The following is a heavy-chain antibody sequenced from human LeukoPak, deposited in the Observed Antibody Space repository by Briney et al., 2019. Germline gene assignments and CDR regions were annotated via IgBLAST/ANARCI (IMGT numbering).Heavy chain of an antibody. J-gene: IGHJ6*03. CDR1: GGSISSYY. D-gene: IGHD3-22*01. V-gene: IGHV4-59*01. Sequence: PSEALSLTCTVSGGSISSYYWSWIRQPPGKGLGWIGYIYYSGSTNYNPSLKSRVTISVDTSKNQFSLKLSSVTAADTAVYYCARVLGGYYRYYYYYMDVWGEGTTVTVSS. CDR3: ARVLGGYYRYYYYYMDV. CDR2: IYYSGST.